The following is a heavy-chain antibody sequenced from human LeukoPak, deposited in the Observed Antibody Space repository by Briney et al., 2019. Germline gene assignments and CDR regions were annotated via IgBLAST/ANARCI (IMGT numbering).Heavy chain of an antibody. D-gene: IGHD2-15*01. CDR1: GGSISSYY. Sequence: SETLSLTCTVSGGSISSYYWNCIRQPAGKGLEWIGRIHTSGSTNYNPSLKSRVTMSVDTSKNKFSLKLSSVTAADTAVYYCARVICSGGSCRFDYWGQGTLVTVSS. CDR3: ARVICSGGSCRFDY. CDR2: IHTSGST. V-gene: IGHV4-4*07. J-gene: IGHJ4*02.